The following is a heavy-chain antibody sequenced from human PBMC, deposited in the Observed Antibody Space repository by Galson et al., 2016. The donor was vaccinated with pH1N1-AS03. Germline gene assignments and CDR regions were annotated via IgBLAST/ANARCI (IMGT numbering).Heavy chain of an antibody. CDR2: IYPGDSDT. Sequence: VKKPGESLKISCKGSGHIFANYWIGWVRQTPGKGLEWMGLIYPGDSDTRYSPSFQGQVTISADKSLSTAYLQWSSLKASDTAMYYCASSRIAAHTYYYHGIDVWGQGTTVTVSS. D-gene: IGHD6-13*01. CDR3: ASSRIAAHTYYYHGIDV. J-gene: IGHJ6*02. V-gene: IGHV5-51*01. CDR1: GHIFANYW.